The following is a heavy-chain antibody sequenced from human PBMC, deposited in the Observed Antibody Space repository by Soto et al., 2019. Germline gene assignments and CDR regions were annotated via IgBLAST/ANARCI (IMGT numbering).Heavy chain of an antibody. V-gene: IGHV3-48*02. J-gene: IGHJ4*02. CDR3: ARSVEGHFDY. CDR2: ITGDSNTI. Sequence: DLVESGGGLVQPGGSLRLSCAASGFRFSIYSINWIRQAPGKGLEWSAYITGDSNTIKYADSVKGRFTISRDNAKNSVYLQMNSLRDEDTAVYYCARSVEGHFDYWGQGTVVTVSS. CDR1: GFRFSIYS. D-gene: IGHD6-19*01.